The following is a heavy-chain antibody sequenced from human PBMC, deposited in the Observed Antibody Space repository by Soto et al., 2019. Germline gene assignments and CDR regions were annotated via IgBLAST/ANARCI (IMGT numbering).Heavy chain of an antibody. Sequence: PSETLSLTCTVSGGSISSYYWSWIRQPPGKGLEWIGYIYYSGSTNYNPSLKSRVTISVDTSKNQFSLKLSSVTAADTAVYYCARGLSTSLLSSYMDVWGKGTTVTVSS. CDR3: ARGLSTSLLSSYMDV. D-gene: IGHD2-2*01. CDR2: IYYSGST. CDR1: GGSISSYY. V-gene: IGHV4-59*01. J-gene: IGHJ6*03.